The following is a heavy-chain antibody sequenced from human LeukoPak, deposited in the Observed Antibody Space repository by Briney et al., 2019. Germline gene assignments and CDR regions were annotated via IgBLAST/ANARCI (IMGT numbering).Heavy chain of an antibody. D-gene: IGHD3-22*01. J-gene: IGHJ4*02. V-gene: IGHV1-69*05. Sequence: SVKVSCKASGGTFSSYAISWVRQAPGQGLEWMGGIIPIFGTANYAQKFQGRVTITTDESTSTAYMELSSLRSEDTAVYYCARDALGNYYDSSGYYLDYWGQGTLVTVSS. CDR3: ARDALGNYYDSSGYYLDY. CDR2: IIPIFGTA. CDR1: GGTFSSYA.